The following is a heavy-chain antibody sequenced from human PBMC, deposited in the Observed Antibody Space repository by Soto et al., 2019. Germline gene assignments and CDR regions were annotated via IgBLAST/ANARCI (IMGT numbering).Heavy chain of an antibody. CDR1: GYTFTGYY. CDR3: ARSDSSSWYYYFDY. Sequence: ASVKVSCKASGYTFTGYYMHWVRQAPGQGLEWMGWINPNSGGTNYAQKFQGWVTMTRDTSISTAYMELSRLRSDDTAVYYCARSDSSSWYYYFDYWGQGALVTVSS. V-gene: IGHV1-2*04. CDR2: INPNSGGT. D-gene: IGHD6-13*01. J-gene: IGHJ4*02.